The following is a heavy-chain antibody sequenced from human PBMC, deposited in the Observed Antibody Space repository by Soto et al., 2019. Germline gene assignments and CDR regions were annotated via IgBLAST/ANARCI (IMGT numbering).Heavy chain of an antibody. V-gene: IGHV4-34*01. Sequence: PSETLSLTCAVYGGSFSGYYWSWIRQPPGKGLEWIGEINHSGSTNYNPSLKSRVTISVDTSKNQFSLKLSSVTAADTAVYYCASTSEYYDFWSGYYTGSYYYYYGMDVWGQGTTVTVYS. D-gene: IGHD3-3*01. CDR2: INHSGST. CDR1: GGSFSGYY. J-gene: IGHJ6*02. CDR3: ASTSEYYDFWSGYYTGSYYYYYGMDV.